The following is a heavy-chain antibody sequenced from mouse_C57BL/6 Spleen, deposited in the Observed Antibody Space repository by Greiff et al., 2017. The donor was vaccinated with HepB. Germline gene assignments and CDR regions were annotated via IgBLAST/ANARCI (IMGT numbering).Heavy chain of an antibody. V-gene: IGHV7-3*01. Sequence: EVQLVESGGGLVQPGGSLSLSCAASGFTFTDYYMSWVRQPPGKALEWLGFIRNKANGYTTEYSASVKGRFTISRDNSQSILYLQMNALRAEDSATYYCARLGGYSFDYWGQGTTLTVSS. CDR2: IRNKANGYTT. J-gene: IGHJ2*01. CDR3: ARLGGYSFDY. D-gene: IGHD1-1*02. CDR1: GFTFTDYY.